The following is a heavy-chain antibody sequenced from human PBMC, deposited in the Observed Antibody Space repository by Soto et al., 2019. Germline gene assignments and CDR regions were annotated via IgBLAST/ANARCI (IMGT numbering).Heavy chain of an antibody. CDR2: IYHSEST. CDR1: GGSISSSNW. CDR3: SSYMMGLSKI. V-gene: IGHV4-4*02. D-gene: IGHD3-16*01. J-gene: IGHJ4*02. Sequence: QVQLQESGPGLVKPSGTLSLTCAVSGGSISSSNWWCCVRQPPGKGLEWIGEIYHSESTNYNPSLKSRVTISLDKSKNQFSLKLSSVTAAYTAVYYCSSYMMGLSKIGGQGTLVTVSS.